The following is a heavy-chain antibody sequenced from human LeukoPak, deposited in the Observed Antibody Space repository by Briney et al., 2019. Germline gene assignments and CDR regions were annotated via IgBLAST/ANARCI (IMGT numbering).Heavy chain of an antibody. J-gene: IGHJ4*02. CDR3: ARGRPSRTYYFDF. V-gene: IGHV3-48*03. D-gene: IGHD6-13*01. CDR2: ISSSGTTI. Sequence: GGSLRLSCAASGFTFSRYEMNWVRQAPGKGLEWVSYISSSGTTIYYADSVKGRLTISRDNAKHSVYLQMNSLRAEDTAVYYCARGRPSRTYYFDFWGQGTLVTVSS. CDR1: GFTFSRYE.